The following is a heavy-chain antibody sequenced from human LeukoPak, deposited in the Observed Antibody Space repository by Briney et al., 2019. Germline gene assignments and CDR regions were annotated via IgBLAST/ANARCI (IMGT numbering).Heavy chain of an antibody. CDR1: GYTFTGYY. CDR3: ARTTLQTLGA. D-gene: IGHD3-10*01. V-gene: IGHV1-2*02. CDR2: INPNSGGT. J-gene: IGHJ5*02. Sequence: KPGASVKVSCKASGYTFTGYYMHWVRQAPGQGLEWMGWINPNSGGTKYAQNFQGRVTMTSDTSISTAYMELSRLRSDDTAVYYCARTTLQTLGAWGQGTLVTVSS.